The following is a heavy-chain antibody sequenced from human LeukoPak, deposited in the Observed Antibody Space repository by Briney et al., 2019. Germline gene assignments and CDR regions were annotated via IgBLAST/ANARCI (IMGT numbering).Heavy chain of an antibody. J-gene: IGHJ5*02. CDR2: ISGSGGST. V-gene: IGHV3-23*01. D-gene: IGHD3-3*01. CDR3: ARNRITIFGVVIPSGWFDP. Sequence: GGSLRLSCAASGFTFSSYAMIWVRQAPGKGLEWVSAISGSGGSTYYADSVKGRFTISRDNSKNTLYLQMNSLRAEDTAVYYCARNRITIFGVVIPSGWFDPWGQGTLVTVSS. CDR1: GFTFSSYA.